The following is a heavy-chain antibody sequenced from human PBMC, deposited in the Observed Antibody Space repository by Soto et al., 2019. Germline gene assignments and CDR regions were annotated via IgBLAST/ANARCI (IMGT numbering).Heavy chain of an antibody. D-gene: IGHD4-4*01. CDR2: IRSKANNYAT. Sequence: EVQLVESGGGLVQPGGSLKLSCAASGFTFSASGMHWVRQASGKGLEWVGRIRSKANNYATAYAASVKGRFTVSRDDSKTTAYLQMDSLETEDTAVYYCTRQYVDDYNSVDSWGQGTLVTVSS. CDR3: TRQYVDDYNSVDS. J-gene: IGHJ4*02. V-gene: IGHV3-73*01. CDR1: GFTFSASG.